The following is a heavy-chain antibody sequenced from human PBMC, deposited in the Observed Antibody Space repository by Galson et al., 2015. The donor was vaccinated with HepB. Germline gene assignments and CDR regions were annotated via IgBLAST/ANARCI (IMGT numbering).Heavy chain of an antibody. Sequence: SVKVSCKASGYDFDKYGLRWVRQAPGQGLEWMGWVSGYDGSANYSPKFQGRVTMTTQTSTGTAYLEMRSLRSDDTAVYYCARDSRLELQLNNYYSYGMDVWAKGPRSSSP. CDR1: GYDFDKYG. D-gene: IGHD1-7*01. CDR2: VSGYDGSA. J-gene: IGHJ6*02. V-gene: IGHV1-18*01. CDR3: ARDSRLELQLNNYYSYGMDV.